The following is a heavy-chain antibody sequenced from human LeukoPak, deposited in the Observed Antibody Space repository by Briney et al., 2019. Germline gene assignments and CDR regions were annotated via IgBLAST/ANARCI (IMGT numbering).Heavy chain of an antibody. V-gene: IGHV3-21*01. CDR1: GFSFSTYN. CDR3: ARDPYSGYYGTYYYYYMDV. CDR2: ITSSSTYV. D-gene: IGHD3-22*01. Sequence: PGGSLRLSCEGSGFSFSTYNMNWVRQAPGKRLEGISSITSSSTYVFYADSVRGRFTISRDNAKNSLYLQIDSLRAEDTAVYYCARDPYSGYYGTYYYYYMDVWGKGTTVTISS. J-gene: IGHJ6*03.